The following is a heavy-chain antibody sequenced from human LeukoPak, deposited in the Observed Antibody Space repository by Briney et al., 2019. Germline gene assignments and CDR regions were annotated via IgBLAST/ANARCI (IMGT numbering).Heavy chain of an antibody. D-gene: IGHD5-24*01. CDR1: GGTFSSYA. J-gene: IGHJ3*02. V-gene: IGHV1-69*13. CDR2: IIPIFGAA. CDR3: ARDFGDGYNYRHDAFDI. Sequence: SVKVFCKASGGTFSSYAISWVRQAPGQGLEWMGGIIPIFGAANYAQKFQGRVTITADESTSTAYMELSSLRSEDTAVYYCARDFGDGYNYRHDAFDIWGQGTMVTVSS.